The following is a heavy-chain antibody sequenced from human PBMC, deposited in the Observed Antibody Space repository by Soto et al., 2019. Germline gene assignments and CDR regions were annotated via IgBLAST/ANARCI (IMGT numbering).Heavy chain of an antibody. D-gene: IGHD1-26*01. J-gene: IGHJ4*02. CDR3: ARVSGWELLDL. Sequence: SETLSLTCTVSGGSISSGDYYWSWIRQPPGKGLEWIGYIYYSGSTYYNPSLKSRVTISVDTSKNQFSLKLSSVTAADTAVYYCARVSGWELLDLWGQGTLVTVSS. CDR1: GGSISSGDYY. V-gene: IGHV4-30-4*01. CDR2: IYYSGST.